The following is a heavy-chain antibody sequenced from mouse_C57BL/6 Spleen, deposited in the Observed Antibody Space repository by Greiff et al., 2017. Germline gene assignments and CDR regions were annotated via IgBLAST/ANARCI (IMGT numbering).Heavy chain of an antibody. Sequence: EVQVVESGGGLVKPGGSLKLSCAASGFTFSSYAMSWVRQTPENRLEWVATISDGGSYNYYPDNVKGRFTISRDNAKNNLYLQMSHLKSEDTAMYDCARESYCSPFDYWGQGTPVTVSA. J-gene: IGHJ3*01. CDR3: ARESYCSPFDY. D-gene: IGHD2-12*01. CDR1: GFTFSSYA. CDR2: ISDGGSYN. V-gene: IGHV5-4*01.